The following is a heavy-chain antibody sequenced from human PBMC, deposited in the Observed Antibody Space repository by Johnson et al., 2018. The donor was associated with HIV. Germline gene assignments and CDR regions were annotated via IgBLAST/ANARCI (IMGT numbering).Heavy chain of an antibody. J-gene: IGHJ3*02. Sequence: QVQLVESGGGVVQPGRSLRLSCAASEFTFSNYDMHWVRQAPGKGLEWVAVISYDGSNKYYADSLKGRFTISRDNSKSTLYLQMNSLRAEDTAVYYCAKDSITSGNFPNAFDIWGQGTMVTVSS. CDR3: AKDSITSGNFPNAFDI. V-gene: IGHV3-30*18. CDR2: ISYDGSNK. D-gene: IGHD5-12*01. CDR1: EFTFSNYD.